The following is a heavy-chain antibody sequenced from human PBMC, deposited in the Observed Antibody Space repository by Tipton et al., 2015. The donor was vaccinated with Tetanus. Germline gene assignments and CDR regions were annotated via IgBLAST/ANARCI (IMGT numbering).Heavy chain of an antibody. CDR3: ARDLSMTKIVVVSAFDI. CDR2: ISAYNGNT. CDR1: GYTFTSYG. Sequence: QLVQSGAEVKKPGASVKVSCKASGYTFTSYGISWVRQAPGQGLEWMGWISAYNGNTNYAQKLQGRVTMTTDTSTSTAYMELRSLRSDDTAVYYCARDLSMTKIVVVSAFDIWGQGTMVTVSS. D-gene: IGHD3-22*01. J-gene: IGHJ3*02. V-gene: IGHV1-18*01.